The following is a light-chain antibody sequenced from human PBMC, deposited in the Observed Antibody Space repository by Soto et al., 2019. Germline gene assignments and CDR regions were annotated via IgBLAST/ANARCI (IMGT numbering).Light chain of an antibody. V-gene: IGKV3-20*01. CDR3: QQYGGSPLVT. J-gene: IGKJ4*01. CDR1: QSLSSGY. Sequence: ETVLTQSPGTLSLSPGERATLSCRASQSLSSGYLAWYQQRPGQAPRLLISGASSRAPGIPDRFSGTGSGTAFTLPISRLEPEDFAVYYCQQYGGSPLVTFGGGTKVEIK. CDR2: GAS.